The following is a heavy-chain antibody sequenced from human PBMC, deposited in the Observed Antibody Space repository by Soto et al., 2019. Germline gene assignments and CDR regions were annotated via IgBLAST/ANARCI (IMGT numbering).Heavy chain of an antibody. CDR3: AKGGGDSSAFEI. CDR2: ISNDGNNQ. V-gene: IGHV3-30*18. J-gene: IGHJ3*02. Sequence: GQLVESGGGVVQPGNSLRLSCAASGFTFSSDGMHWFRQAPGKGLEWVAIISNDGNNQYYGESVKGRFTISRDNSKNPLYLQMNSLRAEDTAVYYCAKGGGDSSAFEIWGQGTMVTVSS. D-gene: IGHD6-13*01. CDR1: GFTFSSDG.